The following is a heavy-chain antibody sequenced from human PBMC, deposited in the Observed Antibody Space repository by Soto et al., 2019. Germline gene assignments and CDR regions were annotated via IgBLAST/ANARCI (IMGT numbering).Heavy chain of an antibody. CDR2: IKQDGSEE. D-gene: IGHD6-19*01. J-gene: IGHJ6*03. Sequence: GGSLRLSCAASGFTFSSYWMSWVRQAPGKGLEWVANIKQDGSEEYYVDSVKGRFTISRDNAKNSLYLQMNSLRAEDTAVYYCARDRGIAVAYYYYYMDVWGKGTTVTVSS. V-gene: IGHV3-7*01. CDR3: ARDRGIAVAYYYYYMDV. CDR1: GFTFSSYW.